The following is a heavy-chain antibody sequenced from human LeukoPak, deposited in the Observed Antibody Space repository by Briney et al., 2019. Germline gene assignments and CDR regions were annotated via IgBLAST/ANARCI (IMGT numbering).Heavy chain of an antibody. V-gene: IGHV4-4*02. Sequence: SETLSLTCTVSGGSLSSSNWWSWVRQPPGKGLEWIGEIYHSGSTNYNPSLKSRVTISVDKSKNQFSLKLSSVTAADTAVYYCARGLSMVRGVMDYYYGMDVWGQGTTVTVSS. CDR3: ARGLSMVRGVMDYYYGMDV. J-gene: IGHJ6*02. D-gene: IGHD3-10*01. CDR2: IYHSGST. CDR1: GGSLSSSNW.